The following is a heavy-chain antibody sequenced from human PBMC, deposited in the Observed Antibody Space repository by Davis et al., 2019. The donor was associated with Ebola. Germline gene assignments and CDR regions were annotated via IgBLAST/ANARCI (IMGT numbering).Heavy chain of an antibody. CDR1: GFTFSSYE. CDR2: ISSSGSTI. D-gene: IGHD3-16*01. Sequence: PGGSLRLSCAASGFTFSSYEMNWVRQAPGKGLEWVSYISSSGSTIYYADSVKGRFTISRDNAKNSLYLQTNSLRADDTAVYYCARGGWAFDYWGQGTLVTVSS. V-gene: IGHV3-48*03. J-gene: IGHJ4*02. CDR3: ARGGWAFDY.